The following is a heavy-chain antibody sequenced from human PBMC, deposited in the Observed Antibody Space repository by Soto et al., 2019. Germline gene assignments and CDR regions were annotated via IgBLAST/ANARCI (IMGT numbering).Heavy chain of an antibody. V-gene: IGHV1-2*02. CDR2: INHNSGGT. J-gene: IGHJ5*02. CDR1: GHTFTGYY. Sequence: QVQPVQSGAEVKKPGASVTISCKDSGHTFTGYYIHWVRQSPGQGLEWMGWINHNSGGTDYGQKFQGRVTMTSDTSISTVYMELTRLRSADTAVYYCARCKAIAAEIYNWFDPWGQGTLVTVSS. CDR3: ARCKAIAAEIYNWFDP. D-gene: IGHD2-15*01.